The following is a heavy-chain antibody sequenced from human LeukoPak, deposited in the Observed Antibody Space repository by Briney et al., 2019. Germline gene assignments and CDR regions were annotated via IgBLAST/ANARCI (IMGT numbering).Heavy chain of an antibody. V-gene: IGHV3-23*01. CDR3: ARDIRLLWFGEQDQDAFDI. D-gene: IGHD3-10*01. Sequence: GGSLRLSCAASGFAFRSYGMSWVRQAPGKGLDWVSAVSGSGGSTHYADSVTGRFTISRDNSKNTLYLQMNSLRAEDTAVYYCARDIRLLWFGEQDQDAFDIWGQGTMVTVSS. CDR1: GFAFRSYG. J-gene: IGHJ3*02. CDR2: VSGSGGST.